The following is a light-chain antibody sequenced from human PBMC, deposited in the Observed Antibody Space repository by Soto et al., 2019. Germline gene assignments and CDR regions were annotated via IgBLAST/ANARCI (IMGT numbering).Light chain of an antibody. Sequence: EIVLTQSPGTLSLSPGERATLSCRASQSVNSNHLAWYQQRPGQAHRLLIYGASIRVTGIPDRFSGSASGPNFTLPTSRLALEDCAVFYCHKYGNSLVTFGQGTRLEIK. CDR3: HKYGNSLVT. J-gene: IGKJ5*01. V-gene: IGKV3-20*01. CDR2: GAS. CDR1: QSVNSNH.